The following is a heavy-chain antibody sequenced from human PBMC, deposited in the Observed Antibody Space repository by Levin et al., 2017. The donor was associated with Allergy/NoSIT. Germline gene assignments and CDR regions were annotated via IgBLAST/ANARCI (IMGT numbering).Heavy chain of an antibody. Sequence: PGGSLRLSCAASGFIFDDYAMHWVRQAPGKGLEWVSGISWNSGNIGYADSVKGRFTISRDNAKNSLYLQMNSLRAEDTALYYYAKLGGYSGYDHQGIAESDYWGQGTLVTVSS. J-gene: IGHJ4*02. CDR2: ISWNSGNI. CDR1: GFIFDDYA. CDR3: AKLGGYSGYDHQGIAESDY. D-gene: IGHD5-12*01. V-gene: IGHV3-9*01.